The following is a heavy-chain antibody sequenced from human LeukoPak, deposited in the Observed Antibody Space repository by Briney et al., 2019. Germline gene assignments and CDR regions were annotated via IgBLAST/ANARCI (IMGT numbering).Heavy chain of an antibody. CDR1: GFTFSDYY. J-gene: IGHJ6*02. CDR3: ARYYYDSSSYYYYGMDV. CDR2: ISSSGSTI. V-gene: IGHV3-11*04. Sequence: GGSLRLSCAASGFTFSDYYMTWIRQAPGKGLEWISYISSSGSTIYYADSVKGRFTISRDNAKNSLYLQMNSLRAEDTAVYYRARYYYDSSSYYYYGMDVWGQGTTVTVSS. D-gene: IGHD3-22*01.